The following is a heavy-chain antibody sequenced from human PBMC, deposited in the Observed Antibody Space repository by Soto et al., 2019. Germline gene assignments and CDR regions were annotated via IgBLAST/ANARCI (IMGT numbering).Heavy chain of an antibody. CDR1: GGSFSGYY. Sequence: QVQLQQWGAGLLKPSETLSLTCAVYGGSFSGYYWSWIRQPPGKGLEWIGEINHSGSTNYNPSLNGRXXISVDTSKNQFSLKLGSVTAADTAVYYCARVTGRYYYGMDVWGQGTTVTVSS. J-gene: IGHJ6*02. V-gene: IGHV4-34*01. CDR2: INHSGST. CDR3: ARVTGRYYYGMDV.